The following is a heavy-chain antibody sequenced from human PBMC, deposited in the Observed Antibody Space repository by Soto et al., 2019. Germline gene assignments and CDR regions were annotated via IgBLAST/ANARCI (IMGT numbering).Heavy chain of an antibody. CDR2: INPNSGGT. V-gene: IGHV1-2*02. J-gene: IGHJ6*02. CDR3: ARVGGYSYGYDNYYYYSGMDV. Sequence: ASVKVSCKASGYTFTGYYMHWVRQAPGQGREWMGWINPNSGGTNYAQKFQGRVTMTRDTSISTAYMELSRLRSDDTAVYYCARVGGYSYGYDNYYYYSGMDVWGQGATVTV. CDR1: GYTFTGYY. D-gene: IGHD5-18*01.